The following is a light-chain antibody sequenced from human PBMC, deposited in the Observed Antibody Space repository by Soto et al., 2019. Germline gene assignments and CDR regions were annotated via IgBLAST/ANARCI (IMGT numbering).Light chain of an antibody. J-gene: IGLJ2*01. V-gene: IGLV1-51*01. CDR1: SSNIGGNS. Sequence: QSVMTQPPSVSAAPGQKVTISCSGSSSNIGGNSVSWYQQLPGTAPKLLIYDDNKRPSGIPDRFSGSKSGTSATLGITGFQTGDEADYYCGSWDSSLSVVVFGGGTKLTVL. CDR2: DDN. CDR3: GSWDSSLSVVV.